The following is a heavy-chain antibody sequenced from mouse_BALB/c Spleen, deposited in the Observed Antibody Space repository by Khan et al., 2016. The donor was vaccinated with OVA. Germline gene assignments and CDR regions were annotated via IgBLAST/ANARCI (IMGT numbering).Heavy chain of an antibody. D-gene: IGHD1-1*01. CDR2: ISYSGNT. Sequence: EVELVESGPGLVKPSQSLSLTCTATGYSITSDYAWNWIRQFPGNNLEWMGYISYSGNTKYTPSLKSRISITRDTSKNQFFLQLNSVTSEDTATYYCARVYGGDFDYWGQGTTLTVSS. J-gene: IGHJ2*01. V-gene: IGHV3-2*02. CDR3: ARVYGGDFDY. CDR1: GYSITSDYA.